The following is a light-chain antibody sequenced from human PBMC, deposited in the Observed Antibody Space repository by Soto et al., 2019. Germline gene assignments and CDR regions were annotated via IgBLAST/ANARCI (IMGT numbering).Light chain of an antibody. CDR3: QPYDSSIRVV. CDR2: EDN. J-gene: IGLJ2*01. CDR1: SGSIASNY. Sequence: NFMLTQPHSVSESPGKTVTISCTRSSGSIASNYVQWYQQRPGSAPTTVIYEDNQRPSGVPDRFSGSIDSSSNSASLTISGLKTEDEADYYCQPYDSSIRVVFGGGTKLTVL. V-gene: IGLV6-57*03.